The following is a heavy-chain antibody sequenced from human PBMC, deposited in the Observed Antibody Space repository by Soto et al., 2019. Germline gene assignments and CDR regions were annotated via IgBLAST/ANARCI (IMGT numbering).Heavy chain of an antibody. D-gene: IGHD4-4*01. CDR2: IFPGDSDT. J-gene: IGHJ4*02. CDR1: EYMFPSYW. CDR3: ARQDNYAFGF. Sequence: GESLKISCKGSEYMFPSYWSGWRRQMPGKGLEWIGTIFPGDSDTRYNPSFQGQVSISADKSINTAYLQWNSLQASDTAMYYCARQDNYAFGFWGQGTPVTVSS. V-gene: IGHV5-51*01.